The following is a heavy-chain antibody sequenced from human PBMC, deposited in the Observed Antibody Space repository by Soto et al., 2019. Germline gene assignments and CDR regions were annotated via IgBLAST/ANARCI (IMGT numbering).Heavy chain of an antibody. CDR1: GGSFSGYY. D-gene: IGHD6-13*01. CDR2: IHHSGRT. J-gene: IGHJ5*02. CDR3: ARAIWTAASLFDP. V-gene: IGHV4-34*01. Sequence: SETLSLTCAGYGGSFSGYYWTWIRQTPGKGLEWIGEIHHSGRTNYNPSLKSRVSISADTSKTQFSLNLTSVTAADTAVYYCARAIWTAASLFDPWGQGTLVTVSS.